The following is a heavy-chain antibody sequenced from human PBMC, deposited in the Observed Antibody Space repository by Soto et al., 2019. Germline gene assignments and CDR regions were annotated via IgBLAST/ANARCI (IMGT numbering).Heavy chain of an antibody. CDR1: GFTLTGSA. Sequence: QLVESGGGLVQPGGSLKLSCAASGFTLTGSALHWVRQASGKGLEWVGRIRNRANNYATLYAASVKGRFTISRDGSKNTAFLQMSSLKTEDTAVYFCTVLAVAGDRQSDYYGMDVWGHGTTVTVSS. CDR3: TVLAVAGDRQSDYYGMDV. D-gene: IGHD6-19*01. J-gene: IGHJ6*02. V-gene: IGHV3-73*01. CDR2: IRNRANNYAT.